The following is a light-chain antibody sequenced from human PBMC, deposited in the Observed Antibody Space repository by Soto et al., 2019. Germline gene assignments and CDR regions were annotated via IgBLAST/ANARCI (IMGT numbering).Light chain of an antibody. CDR2: GAS. CDR3: LQYSSHSWT. J-gene: IGKJ1*01. V-gene: IGKV1-39*01. Sequence: DIHLTQSPSSLSAAVGDRVTITCLASQAILTYLNWFQQKAGKAPEVLIYGASSLRSGVPSRFTGSGSATDFTLTISRLQPDDVATYYCLQYSSHSWTFGQGTKVDIK. CDR1: QAILTY.